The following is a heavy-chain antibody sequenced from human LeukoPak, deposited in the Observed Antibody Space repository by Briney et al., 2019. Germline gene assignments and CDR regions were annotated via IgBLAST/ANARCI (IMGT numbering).Heavy chain of an antibody. CDR1: GFTFNDYY. J-gene: IGHJ5*02. CDR3: ATDGAGFDT. CDR2: INIGGTNT. Sequence: GGSLRLSCAASGFTFNDYYMSWIRQAPGKGLEWLSYINIGGTNTHYADSVKGRFTISRDNAKKSLYLEMNNLRAEDTAVYYCATDGAGFDTWGQGGLVTVSS. V-gene: IGHV3-11*01.